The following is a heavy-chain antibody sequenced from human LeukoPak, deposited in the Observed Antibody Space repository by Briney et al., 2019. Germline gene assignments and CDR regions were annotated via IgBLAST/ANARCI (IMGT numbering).Heavy chain of an antibody. Sequence: SETLSLTCAVYGGSFSGYYWTWIRQPPGKGLEWIGEINHRRSTKYSPSLKSRVTISVDTSKNQFSLKLSSVTAADTAVYYCARKTYSSSWRWGQGTLVTVSS. CDR1: GGSFSGYY. CDR2: INHRRST. CDR3: ARKTYSSSWR. D-gene: IGHD6-13*01. J-gene: IGHJ4*02. V-gene: IGHV4-34*01.